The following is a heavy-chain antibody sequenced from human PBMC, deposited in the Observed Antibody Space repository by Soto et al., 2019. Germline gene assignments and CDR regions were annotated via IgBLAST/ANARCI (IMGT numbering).Heavy chain of an antibody. CDR2: IYHSGST. CDR1: GYSISSGYY. CDR3: ARGRQASYYYGVN. J-gene: IGHJ4*02. V-gene: IGHV4-38-2*01. D-gene: IGHD3-22*01. Sequence: SETLSLTCAVSGYSISSGYYWGWIRQPPGKGLEWIGSIYHSGSTYYNPSLKSRVTISVDTSKNQFSLKMSSVTAADTAVYYCARGRQASYYYGVNWGQGTLVTVS.